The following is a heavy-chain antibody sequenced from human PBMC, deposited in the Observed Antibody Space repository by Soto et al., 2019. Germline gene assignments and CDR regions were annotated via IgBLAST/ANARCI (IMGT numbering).Heavy chain of an antibody. CDR1: GGSISSSNW. V-gene: IGHV4-4*02. CDR3: ARASSTRGYSYGYWFDP. Sequence: PSETLSLTCAVSGGSISSSNWWSWVRQPPGTGLEWIGEINHSGSTNYNPSLKSRVTISVDTSKNQFSLKLSSVTAADTAVYYCARASSTRGYSYGYWFDPWGQGTLVTVSS. CDR2: INHSGST. J-gene: IGHJ5*02. D-gene: IGHD5-18*01.